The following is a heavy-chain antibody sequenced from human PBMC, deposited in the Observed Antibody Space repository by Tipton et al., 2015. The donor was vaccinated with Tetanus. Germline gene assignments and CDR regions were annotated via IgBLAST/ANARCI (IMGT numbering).Heavy chain of an antibody. J-gene: IGHJ6*02. V-gene: IGHV4-30-2*01. CDR2: INYSGSS. CDR3: ARAHYDFWSSDSYYSGMDV. D-gene: IGHD3-3*01. CDR1: GGSFTSDNSY. Sequence: TLSLTCTVSGGSFTSDNSYWSWIRKPPGKGLEWIGYINYSGSSYYSPSLKSRVSISVDGSNNQFSLDLHSVTAADTAVYYCARAHYDFWSSDSYYSGMDVWGQGTTVTVSS.